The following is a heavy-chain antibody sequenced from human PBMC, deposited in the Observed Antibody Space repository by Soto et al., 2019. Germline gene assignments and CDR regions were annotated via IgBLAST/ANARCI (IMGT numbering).Heavy chain of an antibody. V-gene: IGHV3-13*01. CDR3: ARAGQEYSSDTYGMDV. J-gene: IGHJ6*02. CDR1: GFTFSSYD. CDR2: IGTAGDT. D-gene: IGHD6-19*01. Sequence: GSLRLSCAASGFTFSSYDMHWVRQATGKGLEWVSAIGTAGDTYYPGSVKGRFTISRENAKNSLYLQMNSLRAEDTAVYYCARAGQEYSSDTYGMDVWGQGTTVTVSS.